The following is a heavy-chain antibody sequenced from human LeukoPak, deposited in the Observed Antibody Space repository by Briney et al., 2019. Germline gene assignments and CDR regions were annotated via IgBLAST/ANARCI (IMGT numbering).Heavy chain of an antibody. CDR2: TQSGDTT. J-gene: IGHJ4*02. Sequence: PGGSLRLSCAASGFAVDNYYMSSVRQAPGKGLEWISITQSGDTTFYADSVQGRFTISRDNSKNTLYLQMSSLRAEDTAVYYCTRSGYSGYDSFDYWGQGTLVTVSS. D-gene: IGHD5-12*01. CDR3: TRSGYSGYDSFDY. CDR1: GFAVDNYY. V-gene: IGHV3-66*02.